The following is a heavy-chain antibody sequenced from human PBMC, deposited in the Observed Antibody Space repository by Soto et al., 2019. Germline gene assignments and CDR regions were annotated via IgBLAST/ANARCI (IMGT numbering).Heavy chain of an antibody. J-gene: IGHJ4*02. CDR2: ISSSSSYI. Sequence: GGSLRLSCAASGFSFNTYSMNWVRQAPGKGLEWVSSISSSSSYINYANSVKGRFTISRDNAKNSLYLQMNSLRAEDTAVYYCASLSRFALDYWGQGTLVTVSS. CDR3: ASLSRFALDY. V-gene: IGHV3-21*01. CDR1: GFSFNTYS. D-gene: IGHD3-10*01.